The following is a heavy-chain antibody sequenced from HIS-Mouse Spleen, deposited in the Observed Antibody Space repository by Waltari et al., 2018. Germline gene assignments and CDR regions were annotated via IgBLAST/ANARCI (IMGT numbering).Heavy chain of an antibody. CDR1: GFTVSSNY. V-gene: IGHV3-53*02. CDR2: IDSGGST. CDR3: AAARDAFDI. J-gene: IGHJ3*02. Sequence: EVQLVETGGGLIQPGGSLRLSCAASGFTVSSNYMRGGRQAPGKGLEWVSVIDSGGSTYYADSVKGRFTISRDNSKNTLYLQMNSLRAEDTAVYYCAAARDAFDIWGQGTMVTVSS. D-gene: IGHD6-6*01.